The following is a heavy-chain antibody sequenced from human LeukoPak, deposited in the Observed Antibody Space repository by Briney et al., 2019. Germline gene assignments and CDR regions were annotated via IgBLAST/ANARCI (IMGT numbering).Heavy chain of an antibody. CDR2: IYTSGST. V-gene: IGHV4-4*07. J-gene: IGHJ6*02. CDR1: GGSISSYY. CDR3: ARDGSGGLLDYYYGMDV. D-gene: IGHD6-19*01. Sequence: SETLSLTCTVSGGSISSYYWSWIRQPAGKGLEWIGRIYTSGSTNYNPSLKSRVTMSVDTSKNQLSLKLSSVTAADTAVYYCARDGSGGLLDYYYGMDVWGQGTTVTVSS.